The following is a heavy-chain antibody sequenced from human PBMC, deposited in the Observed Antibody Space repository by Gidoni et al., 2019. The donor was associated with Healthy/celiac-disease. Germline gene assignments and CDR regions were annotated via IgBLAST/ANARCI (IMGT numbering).Heavy chain of an antibody. J-gene: IGHJ4*02. CDR3: ARGSVWQPGPPTHGLGDDY. V-gene: IGHV7-4-1*02. Sequence: QVQLVQSGSELKKPGASVKVSCKASGYTFTSYAMHWVRQAPGQGLEWMGWINTNTGNPTYAQGFTGRFVFSLDTSVSTAYLQISSLKAEDTAVYYCARGSVWQPGPPTHGLGDDYWGQGTLVTVSS. CDR2: INTNTGNP. D-gene: IGHD2-21*01. CDR1: GYTFTSYA.